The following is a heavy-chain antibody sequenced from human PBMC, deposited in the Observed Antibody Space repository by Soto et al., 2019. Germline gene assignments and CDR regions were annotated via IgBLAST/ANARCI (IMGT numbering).Heavy chain of an antibody. Sequence: GGSLRLSCAASGFTFSSYGMSWVRQAPGKGLEWVANIKHDESKKYYVDSGKGRFTISRDNAKNSLYLQMNSLRAEDTAVYYCARNIAAAGLFDYWGQGTLVTVSS. CDR3: ARNIAAAGLFDY. D-gene: IGHD6-13*01. CDR2: IKHDESKK. V-gene: IGHV3-7*01. CDR1: GFTFSSYG. J-gene: IGHJ4*02.